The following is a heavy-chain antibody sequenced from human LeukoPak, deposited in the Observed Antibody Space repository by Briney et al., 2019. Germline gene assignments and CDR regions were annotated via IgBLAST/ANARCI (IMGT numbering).Heavy chain of an antibody. CDR3: ARDWGSHSGSSNWFDP. CDR2: ISAYNGNT. CDR1: GYTFTSYG. J-gene: IGHJ5*02. V-gene: IGHV1-18*01. D-gene: IGHD1-26*01. Sequence: ASVKVSCKASGYTFTSYGISWVRQAPGQGLEWMGWISAYNGNTNYAQKLQGRVTMTTDTSTSTAYMGLRSLRSDDTAVYYCARDWGSHSGSSNWFDPWGQGTLVTVSS.